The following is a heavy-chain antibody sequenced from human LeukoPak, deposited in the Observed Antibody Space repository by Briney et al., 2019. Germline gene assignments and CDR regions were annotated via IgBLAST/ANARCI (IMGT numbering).Heavy chain of an antibody. CDR3: ARDSVFRSKTGTKTRGAFDI. CDR1: GFTFSSYS. V-gene: IGHV3-21*01. Sequence: GGSLRLSCAASGFTFSSYSMNWVRQAPGKGLEWVSSISSSSSYIYYADSVKGRFTISRDNAKNSLYLQMNSLRAEDTAVYYCARDSVFRSKTGTKTRGAFDIWGQGTMVTVSS. D-gene: IGHD1-7*01. CDR2: ISSSSSYI. J-gene: IGHJ3*02.